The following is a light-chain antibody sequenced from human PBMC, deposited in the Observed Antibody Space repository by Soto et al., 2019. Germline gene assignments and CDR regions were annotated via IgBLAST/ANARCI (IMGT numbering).Light chain of an antibody. V-gene: IGKV3-15*01. CDR3: QQYNNWPPTWT. CDR2: GAS. J-gene: IGKJ1*01. Sequence: EIFMTQSPDTLSVSQGEVATLSCRASQSVSSSYLAWYHQKPGQPRRLLIYGASTRATGIPARFSGSGSGTEFTLTISSLQSEDFAVYFCQQYNNWPPTWTFGQGTKVDI. CDR1: QSVSSSY.